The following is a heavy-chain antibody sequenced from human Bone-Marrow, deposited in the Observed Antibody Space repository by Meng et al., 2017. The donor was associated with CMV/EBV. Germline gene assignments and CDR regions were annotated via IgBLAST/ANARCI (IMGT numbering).Heavy chain of an antibody. Sequence: SVKVSCKASGFTFTSSAVQWVRQARGQRLEWIGWIVVGSGNTNYVQTFQERVTITRDMSTSTAYMELSSLRSEDTAVYYCAAHHVTGDSSGYQDYWGQGTQVTVSS. CDR2: IVVGSGNT. CDR3: AAHHVTGDSSGYQDY. CDR1: GFTFTSSA. D-gene: IGHD3-22*01. J-gene: IGHJ4*02. V-gene: IGHV1-58*01.